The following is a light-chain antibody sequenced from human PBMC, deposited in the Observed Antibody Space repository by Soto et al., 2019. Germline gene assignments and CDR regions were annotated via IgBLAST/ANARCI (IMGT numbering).Light chain of an antibody. V-gene: IGKV1-5*03. CDR1: QSISSW. J-gene: IGKJ2*01. CDR2: KAS. Sequence: DIQMTQSPSTLSASVGDRVTITCRASQSISSWLAWYQQKPGKAPKLLIYKASSLESGVPSRFSGSGSETEFTITISSLQPDDFATYYCQQYNSYSPTPFGLGTKLQIK. CDR3: QQYNSYSPTP.